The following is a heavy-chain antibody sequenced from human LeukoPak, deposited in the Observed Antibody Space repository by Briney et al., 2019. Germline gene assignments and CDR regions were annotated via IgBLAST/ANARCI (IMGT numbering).Heavy chain of an antibody. V-gene: IGHV4-59*01. CDR2: IYYSGST. Sequence: SETLSLTCAVYGGSFTGYYWSWIRQPPGKGLEWIGYIYYSGSTNYNPSLKSRVTISVDTSKNQFSLKLSSVTAADTAVYYCARVILGYCSSTSCFYYYYMDVWGKGTTVTVSS. CDR3: ARVILGYCSSTSCFYYYYMDV. D-gene: IGHD2-2*01. J-gene: IGHJ6*03. CDR1: GGSFTGYY.